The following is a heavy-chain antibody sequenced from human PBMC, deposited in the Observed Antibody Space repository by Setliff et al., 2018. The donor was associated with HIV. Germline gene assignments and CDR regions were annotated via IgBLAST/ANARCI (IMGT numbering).Heavy chain of an antibody. CDR1: GFTFSNYG. J-gene: IGHJ6*03. CDR3: ARDPSAGANLYYYVDV. D-gene: IGHD1-26*01. Sequence: PGGSLRLSCAASGFTFSNYGMHWVRRAPGKGLGWVSYISRSSNYINYADSVKGRFTISRDNAKNSLYLQMSSLRAEDTAVYYCARDPSAGANLYYYVDVWGKGTTVTVSS. V-gene: IGHV3-21*05. CDR2: ISRSSNYI.